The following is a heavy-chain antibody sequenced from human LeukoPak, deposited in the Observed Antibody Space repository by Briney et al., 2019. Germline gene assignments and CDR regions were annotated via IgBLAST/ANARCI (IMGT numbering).Heavy chain of an antibody. CDR3: ARDTVGYSSSWYEGY. Sequence: GGSLRLSCAASGFTFSSYGMHCVRQAPGKGLEWVSSISSSSSYIYYADSVKGRFTISRDNAKNSLYLQMNSLRAEDTAVYYCARDTVGYSSSWYEGYWGQGTLVTVSS. CDR1: GFTFSSYG. V-gene: IGHV3-21*01. D-gene: IGHD6-13*01. J-gene: IGHJ4*02. CDR2: ISSSSSYI.